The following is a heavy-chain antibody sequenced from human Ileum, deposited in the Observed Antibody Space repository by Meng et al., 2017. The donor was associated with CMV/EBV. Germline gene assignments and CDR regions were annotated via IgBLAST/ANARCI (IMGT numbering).Heavy chain of an antibody. V-gene: IGHV3-23*03. CDR3: APGGNYVEY. CDR2: IYPGGSDT. J-gene: IGHJ4*02. D-gene: IGHD3-10*01. Sequence: LSFAASGFTFSTSAMSWVRQAPGKGLEYVSVIYPGGSDTYYADSVKGRFIISRDNSKNTLYLQMTSLRVEDMAVYYCAPGGNYVEYWGQGTLVTVSS. CDR1: GFTFSTSA.